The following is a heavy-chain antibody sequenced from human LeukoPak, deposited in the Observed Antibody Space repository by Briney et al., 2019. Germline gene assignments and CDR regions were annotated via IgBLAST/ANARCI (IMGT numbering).Heavy chain of an antibody. V-gene: IGHV4-61*08. J-gene: IGHJ4*02. CDR3: ARDDEETGYFDY. CDR1: GGSISSGDYY. CDR2: IYYSGST. Sequence: PSETLSLTCTVSGGSISSGDYYWSWIRQPPGKGLEWIGYIYYSGSTNYNPSLKSRVTISVDTSKNQFSLKLSSVTAADTAVYYCARDDEETGYFDYWGQGTLVTVSS.